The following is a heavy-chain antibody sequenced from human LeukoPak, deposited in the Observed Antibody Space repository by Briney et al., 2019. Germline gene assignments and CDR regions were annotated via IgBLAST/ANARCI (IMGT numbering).Heavy chain of an antibody. CDR3: ARDSSSWYYFDY. D-gene: IGHD6-13*01. Sequence: WIRQTPGKGLEWVSSISSSSSYIYYADSVKGRFTISRDNAKNSLYLQMNSLRAEDTAVYYCARDSSSWYYFDYWGQGKLVTFS. CDR2: ISSSSSYI. V-gene: IGHV3-21*01. J-gene: IGHJ4*02.